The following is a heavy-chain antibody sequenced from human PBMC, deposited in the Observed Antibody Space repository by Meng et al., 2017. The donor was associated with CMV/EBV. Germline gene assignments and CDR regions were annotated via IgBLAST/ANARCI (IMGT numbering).Heavy chain of an antibody. CDR1: GFTFSSYG. Sequence: GESLKISCAASGFTFSSYGMHWVRQAPGKGLEWVSSISSSSSYIYYADSVTGRFTISRDNAKNSLYLQMNSLRAEDTAVYYCARDGMTGDRDYYYGMDVWGQGTTVTVSS. CDR2: ISSSSSYI. J-gene: IGHJ6*02. CDR3: ARDGMTGDRDYYYGMDV. V-gene: IGHV3-21*01. D-gene: IGHD7-27*01.